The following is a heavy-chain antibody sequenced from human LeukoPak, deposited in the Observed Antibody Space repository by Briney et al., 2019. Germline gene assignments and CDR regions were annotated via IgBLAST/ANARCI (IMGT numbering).Heavy chain of an antibody. D-gene: IGHD1-26*01. CDR1: GFTFSIYA. J-gene: IGHJ4*02. CDR2: ISGSGGST. Sequence: GGSLRLSCAASGFTFSIYAMSWVRQAPGKGLEWVSAISGSGGSTYYADSVKGRFTISRDNSKNTLYLQMNSLRAEDTAVYYCAKDWYLVTKGATGDYWGQGTLVTVSS. V-gene: IGHV3-23*01. CDR3: AKDWYLVTKGATGDY.